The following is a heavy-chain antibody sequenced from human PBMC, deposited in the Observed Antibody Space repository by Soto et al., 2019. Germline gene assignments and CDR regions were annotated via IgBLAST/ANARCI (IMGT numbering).Heavy chain of an antibody. CDR3: ATPPEGGYKDGMDV. V-gene: IGHV1-69*13. Sequence: ASVKVSCKASGGTFRHSAISWVRQAPGQGLEWMGGIIPVFRTANYAQKFQDRVTITADESTSTAYMELYSLRAEDTAVYYCATPPEGGYKDGMDVWGQGTTVTVSS. J-gene: IGHJ6*02. CDR2: IIPVFRTA. CDR1: GGTFRHSA. D-gene: IGHD6-25*01.